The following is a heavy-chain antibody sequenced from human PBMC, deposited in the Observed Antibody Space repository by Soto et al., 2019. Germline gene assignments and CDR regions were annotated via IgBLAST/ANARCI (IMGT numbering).Heavy chain of an antibody. V-gene: IGHV1-3*01. J-gene: IGHJ6*02. Sequence: ARLKVSCNASGYPFTSCAMHWVRHAPGQRLEWMGWINAGNGNTKYSQKFQGRVTITRDTSASTAYMELSSLRSEDTAVYYCAREPYDFWSGSGRDVWGQGTTVTVS. D-gene: IGHD3-3*01. CDR3: AREPYDFWSGSGRDV. CDR2: INAGNGNT. CDR1: GYPFTSCA.